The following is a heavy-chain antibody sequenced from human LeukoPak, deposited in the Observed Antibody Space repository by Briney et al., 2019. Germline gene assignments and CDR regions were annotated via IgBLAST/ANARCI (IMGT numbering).Heavy chain of an antibody. CDR2: IFYTGST. D-gene: IGHD6-19*01. J-gene: IGHJ4*02. CDR1: GGSISSYY. CDR3: ARAIAVAEVDY. Sequence: PSETLSLTCTVSGGSISSYYWSWIRQPPGKGLEWIGYIFYTGSTNYNPSLKSRVTISVLTSKNQFSLKLSSVTAADTAVYYCARAIAVAEVDYWGQGTLVTVSS. V-gene: IGHV4-59*12.